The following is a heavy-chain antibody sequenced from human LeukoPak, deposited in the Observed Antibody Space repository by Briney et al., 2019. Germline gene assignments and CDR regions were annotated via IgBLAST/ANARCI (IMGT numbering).Heavy chain of an antibody. Sequence: GGSLRLSCAASGFTFDDYAMHWVRQAPGKGLEWVSLISGDGGSTYYADSVKGRFTISRDNSKNSLYLQMNSLRTEDTALYYCAKDISGTVVVTASDYWGQGTLVTVSS. CDR2: ISGDGGST. D-gene: IGHD2-21*02. CDR1: GFTFDDYA. J-gene: IGHJ4*02. V-gene: IGHV3-43*02. CDR3: AKDISGTVVVTASDY.